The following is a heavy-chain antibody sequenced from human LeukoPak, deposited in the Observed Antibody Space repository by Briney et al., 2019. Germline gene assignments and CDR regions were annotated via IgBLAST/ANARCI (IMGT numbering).Heavy chain of an antibody. J-gene: IGHJ6*02. Sequence: SETLSLTCAVYGGSFSGYYWSWIRQPPGKGLEWIGEINHSGSTNYNPSLKSRVTISVDTSKNQFSLKLSSVTAADTAVYYCGSGYYYGMDVWGQGTTVTVSS. CDR3: GSGYYYGMDV. D-gene: IGHD3-10*01. CDR1: GGSFSGYY. V-gene: IGHV4-34*01. CDR2: INHSGST.